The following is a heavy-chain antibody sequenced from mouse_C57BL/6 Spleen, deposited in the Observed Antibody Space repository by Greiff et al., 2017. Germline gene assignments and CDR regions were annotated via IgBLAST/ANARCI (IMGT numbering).Heavy chain of an antibody. V-gene: IGHV1-72*01. Sequence: QVQLQQPGAELVKPGASVKLSCKASGYTFTSYWMHWVKQRPGRGLEWIGRIDPNSGGTKYNEKFKGKATLTVDKPSSTAYMQLSSLTSEDSAVYYCASTLLTGTGAMDYWGQGTSDTVSS. CDR3: ASTLLTGTGAMDY. D-gene: IGHD4-1*01. CDR1: GYTFTSYW. CDR2: IDPNSGGT. J-gene: IGHJ4*01.